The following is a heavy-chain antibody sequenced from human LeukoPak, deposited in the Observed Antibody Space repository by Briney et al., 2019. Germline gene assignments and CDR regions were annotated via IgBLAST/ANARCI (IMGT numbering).Heavy chain of an antibody. J-gene: IGHJ4*02. CDR1: GFNFSASY. D-gene: IGHD4-17*01. CDR2: LSNRNIII. V-gene: IGHV3-11*01. CDR3: ASGGDYAGVAALFRH. Sequence: GGSLRLSCEASGFNFSASYIAWIRLTPGKRLEWVSYLSNRNIIINYADSVRGRFIISRDDTKMSLYLQMNSLRIEDTATYYCASGGDYAGVAALFRHWGQGSLVTVSS.